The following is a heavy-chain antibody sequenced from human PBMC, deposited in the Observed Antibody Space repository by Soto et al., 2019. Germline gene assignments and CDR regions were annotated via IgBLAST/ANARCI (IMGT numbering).Heavy chain of an antibody. CDR1: GGTFSSYA. CDR2: IIPIFGTA. Sequence: VASVKVSCKASGGTFSSYAISWVRQAPGQGLEWMGGIIPIFGTANYAQKFQGRATITADESTSTAYMELSSLRSEDTAVYYCARAGRCGGDCYSTTPVFDPWGQGTLVTVSS. V-gene: IGHV1-69*13. CDR3: ARAGRCGGDCYSTTPVFDP. J-gene: IGHJ5*02. D-gene: IGHD2-21*02.